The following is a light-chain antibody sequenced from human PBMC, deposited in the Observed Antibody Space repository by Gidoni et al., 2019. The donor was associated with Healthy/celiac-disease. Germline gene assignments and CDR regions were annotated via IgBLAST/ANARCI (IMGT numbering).Light chain of an antibody. Sequence: EMVLTQSPGTLSLSPGERATLSCRASQSVSSSYLAWYQQKPGPAPRLLIYGASSRATGIPDRFSCSWSGTDFTLTISRLEPEDFAVYYCQQYGSSPPLTFGGGTKVEIK. CDR3: QQYGSSPPLT. CDR2: GAS. V-gene: IGKV3-20*01. J-gene: IGKJ4*01. CDR1: QSVSSSY.